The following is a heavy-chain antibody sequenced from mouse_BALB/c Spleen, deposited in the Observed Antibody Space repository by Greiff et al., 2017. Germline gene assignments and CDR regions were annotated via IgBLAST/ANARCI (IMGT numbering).Heavy chain of an antibody. D-gene: IGHD1-1*01. CDR2: ISYSGST. CDR1: GYSITSDYA. CDR3: ARLGTTVVARYAMDY. Sequence: EVKLMESGPGLVKPSQSLSLTCTVTGYSITSDYAWNWIRQFPGNKLEWMGYISYSGSTSYNPSLKSRISITRDTSKNQFFLQLNSVTTEDTATYYCARLGTTVVARYAMDYWGQGTLVTVSA. J-gene: IGHJ3*01. V-gene: IGHV3-2*02.